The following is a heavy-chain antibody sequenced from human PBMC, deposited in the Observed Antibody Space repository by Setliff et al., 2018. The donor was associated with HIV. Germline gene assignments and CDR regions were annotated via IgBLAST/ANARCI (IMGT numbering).Heavy chain of an antibody. CDR2: IYYSGST. CDR1: GGSISTSNYY. CDR3: AREWELHQGGAFDI. J-gene: IGHJ3*02. Sequence: SETLSLTCILSGGSISTSNYYWSWIRQHPGKGLEWIGYIYYSGSTYYNPSLKSRLTITVDTSKNQFSLKLSSVTAADTAVYYCAREWELHQGGAFDIWGQGTMVTVSS. D-gene: IGHD1-26*01. V-gene: IGHV4-31*03.